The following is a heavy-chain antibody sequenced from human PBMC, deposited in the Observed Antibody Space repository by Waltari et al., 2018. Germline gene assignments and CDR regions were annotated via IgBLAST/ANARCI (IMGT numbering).Heavy chain of an antibody. CDR2: IYYSGST. J-gene: IGHJ6*02. V-gene: IGHV4-59*01. CDR1: GGSISSYS. CDR3: ARSGSGYDFGSVTDKDYYYYYGMDV. D-gene: IGHD3-3*01. Sequence: QVQLQESGPGLVKPSETLSLTCPVSGGSISSYSWSWIRPPPGKGLEWVGYIYYSGSTNYNPSLKSRVTISVDTSKNQFSLKLSSVTAADTAVYYCARSGSGYDFGSVTDKDYYYYYGMDVWGQGTTVTVSS.